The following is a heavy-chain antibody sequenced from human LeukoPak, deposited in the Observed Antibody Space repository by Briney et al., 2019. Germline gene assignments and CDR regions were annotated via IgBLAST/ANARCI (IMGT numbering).Heavy chain of an antibody. V-gene: IGHV3-30*02. CDR3: AKDLLAAYFDY. J-gene: IGHJ4*02. Sequence: GGSLRLSCAASGFTFSNYGMHWVRQAPGKGLEWVAFVRSDGDIKYYADSVKGRFTISRDNSRTTLYLQMNSLRAEDTAVYHCAKDLLAAYFDYWGQGTLVTVSS. D-gene: IGHD2-2*01. CDR2: VRSDGDIK. CDR1: GFTFSNYG.